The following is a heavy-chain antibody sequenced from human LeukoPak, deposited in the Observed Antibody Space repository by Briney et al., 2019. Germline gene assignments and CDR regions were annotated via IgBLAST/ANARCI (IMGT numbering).Heavy chain of an antibody. Sequence: PSETLSLTCTVSGGSISSRPYYWGWVRQSPGKGLEWIGTISYSGTTYYNPSLKSRVTMSEDTSKNQFSLNLSSVTAADTAVYYCARGYFSSWYCNWFDPWGQGTLVAVSS. J-gene: IGHJ5*02. V-gene: IGHV4-39*07. CDR2: ISYSGTT. CDR1: GGSISSRPYY. D-gene: IGHD6-13*01. CDR3: ARGYFSSWYCNWFDP.